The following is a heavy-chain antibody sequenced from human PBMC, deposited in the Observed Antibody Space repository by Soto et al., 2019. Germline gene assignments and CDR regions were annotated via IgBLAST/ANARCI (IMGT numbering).Heavy chain of an antibody. CDR1: GGTFSSYA. CDR3: ARDGEGEVAGPNWFDP. CDR2: IIPIFGTA. Sequence: GAAVNVSCKASGGTFSSYAISWVRQAPGQGLGWMGGIIPIFGTANYAQKFQGRVTITADESTSTAYMELSSLRSEDTAVYYCARDGEGEVAGPNWFDPWGQGTLVTVSS. D-gene: IGHD6-19*01. J-gene: IGHJ5*02. V-gene: IGHV1-69*13.